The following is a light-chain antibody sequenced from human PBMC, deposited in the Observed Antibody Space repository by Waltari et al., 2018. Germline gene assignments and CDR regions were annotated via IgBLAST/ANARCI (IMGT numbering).Light chain of an antibody. V-gene: IGLV1-40*01. CDR2: GTN. J-gene: IGLJ2*01. Sequence: QSVLTQPPSVSGAPGQRVSISCTGPTSHLGTYDVHWYQQGPGKAPKLIIYGTNTRPLGVPDRFFGSQSGTSASLAIIGLQAEDEADYYCQSYDTTLGVVFGGGTKLTVL. CDR3: QSYDTTLGVV. CDR1: TSHLGTYD.